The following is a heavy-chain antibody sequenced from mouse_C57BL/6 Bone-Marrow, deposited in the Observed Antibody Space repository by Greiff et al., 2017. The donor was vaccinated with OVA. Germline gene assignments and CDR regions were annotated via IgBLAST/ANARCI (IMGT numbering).Heavy chain of an antibody. CDR2: INPSTGGT. J-gene: IGHJ4*01. CDR1: GYSFTGYY. V-gene: IGHV1-42*01. D-gene: IGHD1-1*01. CDR3: AREGGTTGSYYAMDY. Sequence: VQLQQSGPELVKPGASVKISCKASGYSFTGYYMNWVKQSPEKSLEWIGEINPSTGGTTYNQKFKAKATLTVDKSSSTAYMQLNSLTSEDSADDYCAREGGTTGSYYAMDYWGQGTTVTVSS.